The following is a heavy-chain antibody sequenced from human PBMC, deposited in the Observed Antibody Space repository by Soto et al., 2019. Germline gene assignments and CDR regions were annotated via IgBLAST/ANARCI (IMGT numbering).Heavy chain of an antibody. J-gene: IGHJ1*01. D-gene: IGHD3-9*01. Sequence: EVQLLESGGGLVQPGGSLKLSCAASEFTFSSYAMSWVRQAPGKGLEWVSGISGTGRVTKYAESVKGRFTISRDNPKSTLFLQMNSLRPEDTAVYYCAKDVHYDIATGIADFHRWGQGTLVTVSS. CDR2: ISGTGRVT. V-gene: IGHV3-23*01. CDR3: AKDVHYDIATGIADFHR. CDR1: EFTFSSYA.